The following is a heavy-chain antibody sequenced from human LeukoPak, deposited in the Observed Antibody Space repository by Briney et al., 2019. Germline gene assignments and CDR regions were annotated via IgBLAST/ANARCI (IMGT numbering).Heavy chain of an antibody. CDR2: IDRSGNT. CDR3: ARMDDYFGSGNYYNVINYYYMDV. V-gene: IGHV4-34*01. D-gene: IGHD3-10*01. J-gene: IGHJ6*03. Sequence: PSETLSLTCAVYGGSFSGYYWSWIRQPPGKGLEWIGRIDRSGNTYYNPPLKSRVAISVDTSSNQFSLRLTSVTAADTAVYYCARMDDYFGSGNYYNVINYYYMDVWGKGTTVTVS. CDR1: GGSFSGYY.